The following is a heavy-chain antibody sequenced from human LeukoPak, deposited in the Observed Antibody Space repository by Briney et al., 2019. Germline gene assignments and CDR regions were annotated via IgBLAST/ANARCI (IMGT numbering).Heavy chain of an antibody. D-gene: IGHD3-10*01. Sequence: SETLSLTCAVYGGSFSDYYWSWIRQPPGKGLEWIGEINHSGSTNYNPSLKSRVTISVDTSKNQFSLKLSSVTAADTAVYYCARGRSPYYYGSGSYGYYFDYWGQGTLVTVSS. J-gene: IGHJ4*02. CDR1: GGSFSDYY. CDR2: INHSGST. V-gene: IGHV4-34*01. CDR3: ARGRSPYYYGSGSYGYYFDY.